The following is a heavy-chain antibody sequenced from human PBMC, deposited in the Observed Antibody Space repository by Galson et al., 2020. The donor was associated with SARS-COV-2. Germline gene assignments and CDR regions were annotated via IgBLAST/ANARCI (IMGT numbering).Heavy chain of an antibody. J-gene: IGHJ6*02. Sequence: GGSLRLSCEASGFTFNSYAMHWVRQAPGKGLEWVAVISHDGSNKYYADSVKGRFIISRDTSKNTLYLQMNSVRAEDTAAYYCARDRTYYNVWTTYYSRYYYYCIDVWGHGSTVAVSS. CDR2: ISHDGSNK. CDR1: GFTFNSYA. V-gene: IGHV3-30*04. D-gene: IGHD3-3*01. CDR3: ARDRTYYNVWTTYYSRYYYYCIDV.